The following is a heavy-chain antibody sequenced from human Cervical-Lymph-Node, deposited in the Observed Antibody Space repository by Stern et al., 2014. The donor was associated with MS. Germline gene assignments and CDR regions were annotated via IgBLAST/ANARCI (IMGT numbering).Heavy chain of an antibody. CDR2: ISAYDVNT. Sequence: QVQLVESGAELKKPGASVKVSCKASGFALTSAGLSWVRQAPGQGLEWMGWISAYDVNTNYAQRFQNRVNMTTDSSTSTAYMELRSRRSDEAAVYYCARHSIKGYNYFDTWGQGTLVTVSS. CDR3: ARHSIKGYNYFDT. D-gene: IGHD5-24*01. CDR1: GFALTSAG. V-gene: IGHV1-18*01. J-gene: IGHJ4*02.